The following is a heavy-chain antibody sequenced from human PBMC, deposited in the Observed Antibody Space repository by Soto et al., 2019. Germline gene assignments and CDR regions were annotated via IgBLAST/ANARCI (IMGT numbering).Heavy chain of an antibody. CDR1: GYTFTSYG. Sequence: QVQLVQSGAEVKKPGASVKVSCKASGYTFTSYGISWVRQAPGQGLEWMGWISAYNGNTNYAQKLQGRVTMTTDTATSTAYMELRSLRSDDTAVYYGARDQDSRGYYYRYYYSGMDVRGHGTTVTVSS. CDR3: ARDQDSRGYYYRYYYSGMDV. D-gene: IGHD3-22*01. J-gene: IGHJ6*02. V-gene: IGHV1-18*01. CDR2: ISAYNGNT.